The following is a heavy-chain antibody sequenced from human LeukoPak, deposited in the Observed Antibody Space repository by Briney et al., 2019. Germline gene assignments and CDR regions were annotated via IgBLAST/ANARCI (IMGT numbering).Heavy chain of an antibody. V-gene: IGHV4-59*01. Sequence: SETLSLTCTVSGGSISSYYWNWIRQPPGKGLEWIGYIYYSGSTNYNPSLKSRVTISVDTSKNQFSLKLSSVTAADTAVYYCARDLGYSSGWYDYWGQGTLVTVSS. CDR3: ARDLGYSSGWYDY. CDR1: GGSISSYY. CDR2: IYYSGST. J-gene: IGHJ4*02. D-gene: IGHD6-19*01.